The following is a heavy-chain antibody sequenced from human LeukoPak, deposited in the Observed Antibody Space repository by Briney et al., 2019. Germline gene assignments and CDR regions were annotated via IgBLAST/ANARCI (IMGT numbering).Heavy chain of an antibody. J-gene: IGHJ4*02. V-gene: IGHV3-21*01. CDR2: ISSSSSYI. CDR3: ASHSGYDIQKRDY. CDR1: GFTFSSYS. D-gene: IGHD5-12*01. Sequence: PGGSLRLSCAASGFTFSSYSMNWVCQAPGKGLEWVSSISSSSSYIYYADSVKGRFTISRDNAKNSLYLQMNSLRAEDTAVYYCASHSGYDIQKRDYWGQGTLVTVSS.